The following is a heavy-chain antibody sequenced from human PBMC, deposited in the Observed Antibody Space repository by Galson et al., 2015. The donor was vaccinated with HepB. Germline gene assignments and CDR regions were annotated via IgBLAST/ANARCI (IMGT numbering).Heavy chain of an antibody. Sequence: SLRLSCAASGFTFSSYWMHWVRQAPGKGLVWVSRINSDGSSTSYADSVKGRFTISRDNAKNTLYLQMNSLRAEDTAVYYCAVAVAGTNFDYWGQGTLVTVSS. CDR2: INSDGSST. V-gene: IGHV3-74*01. CDR3: AVAVAGTNFDY. CDR1: GFTFSSYW. J-gene: IGHJ4*02. D-gene: IGHD6-19*01.